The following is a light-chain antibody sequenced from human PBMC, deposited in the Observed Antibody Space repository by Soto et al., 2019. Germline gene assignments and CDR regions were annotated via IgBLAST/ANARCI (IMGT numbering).Light chain of an antibody. V-gene: IGLV1-51*01. CDR1: ISNVGSNY. Sequence: QSVLTQPPSVSAAPGQTVTISCSGSISNVGSNYVSWYQHLPGTAPKLLIYDNNKRPSGIPDRFSGSKSGTSATLGITGLQTGDEADYYCGTWDSSLSAVVFGGGTKLTVL. J-gene: IGLJ2*01. CDR3: GTWDSSLSAVV. CDR2: DNN.